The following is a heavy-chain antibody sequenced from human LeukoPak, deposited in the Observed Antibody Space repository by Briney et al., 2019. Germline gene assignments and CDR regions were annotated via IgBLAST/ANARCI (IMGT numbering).Heavy chain of an antibody. CDR3: ARDPRGGWSNFDF. Sequence: ASVKVSCKASGYTFTGYYIHWVRQAPGQGLEWVGWVRADNGNTYYAQKFQGRVTMTTDISTSTAYMELRSLRSDDTAVYYCARDPRGGWSNFDFWGQGTLVTVSS. CDR1: GYTFTGYY. D-gene: IGHD6-19*01. J-gene: IGHJ4*02. V-gene: IGHV1-18*04. CDR2: VRADNGNT.